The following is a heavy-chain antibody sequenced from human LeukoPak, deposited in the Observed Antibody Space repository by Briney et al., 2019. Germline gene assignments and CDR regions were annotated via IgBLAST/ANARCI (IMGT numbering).Heavy chain of an antibody. D-gene: IGHD1-26*01. Sequence: SETLSLTCTVSGDSISSNSYYWGWLRQTPGKGLEWIGSIYHRESTYYNPSLKSRVTISVDTSKNQFSLKMRSVTAADTAVYYCARRGWDILFDFWGQGTLVSLSS. CDR3: ARRGWDILFDF. V-gene: IGHV4-39*01. J-gene: IGHJ4*02. CDR1: GDSISSNSYY. CDR2: IYHREST.